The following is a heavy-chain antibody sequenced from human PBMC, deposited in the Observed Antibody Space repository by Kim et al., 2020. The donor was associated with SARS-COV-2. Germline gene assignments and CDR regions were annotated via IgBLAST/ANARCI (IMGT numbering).Heavy chain of an antibody. V-gene: IGHV1-69*13. CDR2: IIPIFGTA. CDR1: GGTFSSYA. CDR3: ARARVQYPRRYYYGMDV. J-gene: IGHJ6*02. Sequence: SVKVSCKASGGTFSSYAISWVRQAPGQGLEWMGGIIPIFGTANYAQKFQGRVTITADESTSTAYMELSSLRSEDTAVYYCARARVQYPRRYYYGMDVWGQGTTVTVSS. D-gene: IGHD4-4*01.